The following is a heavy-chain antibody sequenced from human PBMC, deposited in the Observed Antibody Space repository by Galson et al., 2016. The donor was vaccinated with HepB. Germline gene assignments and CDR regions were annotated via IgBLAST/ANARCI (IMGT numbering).Heavy chain of an antibody. Sequence: SLRLSCATSGFTFGDYAMSWFRQAPGKGLEWVGFIRSKTYGGTNEYAASVKARFTISRDDSKSFAYLQMSSLNTGDTAVYYCARGTPDYRPYYFDYWGQGTLVTVSS. V-gene: IGHV3-49*03. CDR2: IRSKTYGGTN. CDR3: ARGTPDYRPYYFDY. D-gene: IGHD4-11*01. CDR1: GFTFGDYA. J-gene: IGHJ4*02.